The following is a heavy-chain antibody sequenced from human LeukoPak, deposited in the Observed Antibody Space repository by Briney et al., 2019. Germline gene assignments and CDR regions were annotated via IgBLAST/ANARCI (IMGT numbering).Heavy chain of an antibody. Sequence: GGSLRLSCAASGFTVSSNYMSWVRQAPGKGLEWVSVIYSGGSTYYADSVKGRFTISRDNSKNTLYLQMNSLRAEDTAVYYCARVGDFWSGYSSAFDIWGQGTMVTVFS. CDR1: GFTVSSNY. D-gene: IGHD3-3*01. V-gene: IGHV3-53*01. CDR3: ARVGDFWSGYSSAFDI. J-gene: IGHJ3*02. CDR2: IYSGGST.